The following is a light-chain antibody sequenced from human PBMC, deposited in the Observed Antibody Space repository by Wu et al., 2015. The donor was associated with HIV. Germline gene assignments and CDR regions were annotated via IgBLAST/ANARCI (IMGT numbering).Light chain of an antibody. CDR3: QQSGG. V-gene: IGKV3-15*01. J-gene: IGKJ1*01. Sequence: EVVMTQSPATLSVSPGESATLSCRASHSLSSNLAWYQQKPGQAPRLLIYGASTRATGIPARFSGSGSGTEFTLTISSLQSEDVAVYYCQQSGGFGQGTKVEI. CDR1: HSLSSN. CDR2: GAS.